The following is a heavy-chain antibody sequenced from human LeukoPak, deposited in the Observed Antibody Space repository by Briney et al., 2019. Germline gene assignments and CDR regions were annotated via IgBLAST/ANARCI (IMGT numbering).Heavy chain of an antibody. CDR2: IIPIFGTA. CDR3: ARAPSPYDSSGYYLH. Sequence: SVKVSCKASGGTFSSYAISWVRQAPGQGLEWMGGIIPIFGTANYAQKFQGRVTITADESTSTAYMELSSLRSEDTAVYYCARAPSPYDSSGYYLHWGQGTLVTVSS. J-gene: IGHJ4*02. D-gene: IGHD3-22*01. V-gene: IGHV1-69*01. CDR1: GGTFSSYA.